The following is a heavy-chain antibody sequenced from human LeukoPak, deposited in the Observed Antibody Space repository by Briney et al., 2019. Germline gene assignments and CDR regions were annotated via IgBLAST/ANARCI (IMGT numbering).Heavy chain of an antibody. CDR1: GFTFSSYA. CDR3: ATSPLGYCSGGSCYL. CDR2: ISYDGSNK. J-gene: IGHJ4*02. D-gene: IGHD2-15*01. V-gene: IGHV3-30*04. Sequence: GGSLRLSCAASGFTFSSYAMHWVRQAPGKGLEWVAVISYDGSNKYYADSVKGRFTISRDNAKNSLYLQMNSLRAEDTAVYYCATSPLGYCSGGSCYLWAQGTLVTVSS.